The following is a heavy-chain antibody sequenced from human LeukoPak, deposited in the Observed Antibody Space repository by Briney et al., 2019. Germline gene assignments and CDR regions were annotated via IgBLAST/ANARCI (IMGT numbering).Heavy chain of an antibody. V-gene: IGHV3-21*01. J-gene: IGHJ4*02. CDR2: ISSSSSYI. CDR3: AKDTYSSSWYYFDY. D-gene: IGHD6-13*01. Sequence: PGGSLRLSCAASGFTVTDNYMNWVRQSSGKGLEWVSSISSSSSYIYYADSVKGRFTISRDNSKNTLYLQMNSLRAEDTAVYYCAKDTYSSSWYYFDYWGQGTLVTVSS. CDR1: GFTVTDNY.